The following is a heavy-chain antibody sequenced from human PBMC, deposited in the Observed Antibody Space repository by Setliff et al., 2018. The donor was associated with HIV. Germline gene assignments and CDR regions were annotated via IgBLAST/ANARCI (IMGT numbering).Heavy chain of an antibody. CDR1: GGTFSSYA. D-gene: IGHD3-22*01. V-gene: IGHV1-69*05. CDR2: IIPIFGTA. J-gene: IGHJ6*02. Sequence: ASVKVSCKASGGTFSSYAISWVRQAPGQGLEWMGGIIPIFGTANYAQKFQGRVTITTDESTSTAYMELSSLRSGDTAVYYCASSYYYDSSGYSEPRYYYYGMDVWGQGTTVTVSS. CDR3: ASSYYYDSSGYSEPRYYYYGMDV.